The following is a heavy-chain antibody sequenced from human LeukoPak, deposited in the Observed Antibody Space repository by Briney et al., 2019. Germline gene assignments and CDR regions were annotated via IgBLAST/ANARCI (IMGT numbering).Heavy chain of an antibody. J-gene: IGHJ4*02. CDR3: ARRSPMYSSSWYVVDY. Sequence: PSETLSLTCAVYGGSFSGYYWSWIRQPPGKGLEWIGEINHSGSTNYNPSLKSRVTISVDTSKNQFSLKLSSVTAADTAVYYCARRSPMYSSSWYVVDYWGQGTLVTVSS. CDR1: GGSFSGYY. CDR2: INHSGST. D-gene: IGHD6-13*01. V-gene: IGHV4-34*01.